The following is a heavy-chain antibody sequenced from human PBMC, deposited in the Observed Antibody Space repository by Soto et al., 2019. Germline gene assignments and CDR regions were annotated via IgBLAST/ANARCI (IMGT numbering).Heavy chain of an antibody. J-gene: IGHJ6*03. CDR1: GGSISSSNYY. CDR2: VYYSGST. V-gene: IGHV4-39*07. CDR3: ARNDNAGYYYMDV. D-gene: IGHD1-1*01. Sequence: SETLSLTCTVSGGSISSSNYYWGWIRQPPGKGLEWIGSVYYSGSTNYNPSLKSRVTISVDTSKNQFSLKLSSVTAADTAVYYCARNDNAGYYYMDVWGKGTTVTVSS.